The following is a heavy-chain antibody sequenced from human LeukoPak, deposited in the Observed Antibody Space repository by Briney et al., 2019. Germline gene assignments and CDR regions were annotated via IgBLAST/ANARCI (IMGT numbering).Heavy chain of an antibody. Sequence: GTSLRLSCVASGFTFSTYAMHWVRQAPGKGLEWVAVISYHGSDKYYGDSVKGRFTISRDNSKNTLYLQMNSLRTEDTAVFYCARAINSAWHNIEYWGQGTLVTVSS. V-gene: IGHV3-30*04. J-gene: IGHJ4*02. CDR3: ARAINSAWHNIEY. D-gene: IGHD2/OR15-2a*01. CDR2: ISYHGSDK. CDR1: GFTFSTYA.